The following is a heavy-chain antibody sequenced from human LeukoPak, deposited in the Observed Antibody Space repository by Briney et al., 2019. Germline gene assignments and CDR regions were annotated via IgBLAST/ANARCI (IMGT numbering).Heavy chain of an antibody. CDR1: GYSFTSYW. CDR3: ARHVHVEMATIDGYYYYYMDV. V-gene: IGHV5-51*01. CDR2: IYPGDSDT. J-gene: IGHJ6*03. Sequence: GESLKISCKGSGYSFTSYWIGWVRQMPGKGLEWMGIIYPGDSDTRYSPSFQGQVTISADKSISTAYLQWSSLKASDTAMYYCARHVHVEMATIDGYYYYYMDVWGKGTTVTVSS. D-gene: IGHD5-24*01.